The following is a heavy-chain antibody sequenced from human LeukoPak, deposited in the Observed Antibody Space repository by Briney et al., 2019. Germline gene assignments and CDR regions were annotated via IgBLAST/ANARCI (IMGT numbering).Heavy chain of an antibody. J-gene: IGHJ6*02. D-gene: IGHD3-3*01. CDR2: IYYSGGT. V-gene: IGHV4-59*01. CDR3: ARLYYDFWSGYYTLGMDV. Sequence: SETLSLTCTVSGGSISSYYWSWIRQPPGKGLEWIGYIYYSGGTNYNPSLKSRVTISADTSKNQFTLKLSSVTAADTAVYYCARLYYDFWSGYYTLGMDVWGQGTTVTVSS. CDR1: GGSISSYY.